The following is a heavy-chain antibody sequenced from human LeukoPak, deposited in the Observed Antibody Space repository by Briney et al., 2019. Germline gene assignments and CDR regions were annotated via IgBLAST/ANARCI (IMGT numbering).Heavy chain of an antibody. V-gene: IGHV1-2*02. CDR2: INPNSGGT. CDR3: ATRGEEVLLDKAAFHI. D-gene: IGHD3-10*01. Sequence: ASVKVSCKASGYTFTGYYMHWARQAPGQGLEWMGWINPNSGGTHYAQKFQGRVTMTRDTSISTAYMDLSRLRSDDTAVYYCATRGEEVLLDKAAFHIWGQGTMVTVSS. CDR1: GYTFTGYY. J-gene: IGHJ3*02.